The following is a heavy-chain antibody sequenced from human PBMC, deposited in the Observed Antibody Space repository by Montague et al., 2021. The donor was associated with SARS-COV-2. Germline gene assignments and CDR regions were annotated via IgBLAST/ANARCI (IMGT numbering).Heavy chain of an antibody. V-gene: IGHV3-21*01. D-gene: IGHD6-6*01. CDR3: ARFETSKFYSSGVDV. Sequence: SLRLSCAASGFTFRNYAMHWVRQAPGKRLEWVASISSESTYILYAESVRGRFTVSRDNAQNLLFLQMNSLRAEDTALYYCARFETSKFYSSGVDVWGRGTLVTVSS. CDR2: ISSESTYI. CDR1: GFTFRNYA. J-gene: IGHJ2*01.